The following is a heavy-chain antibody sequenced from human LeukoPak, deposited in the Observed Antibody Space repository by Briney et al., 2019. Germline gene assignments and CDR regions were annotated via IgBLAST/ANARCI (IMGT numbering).Heavy chain of an antibody. Sequence: ASVKVSCKASGYTFTSYYMHWVRQAPGQGLEWMGIINPSGGSTSYAQKFQGRLTMTRDTSTSTVYMELSSLRSEDTAVYYCAREVGGELLPYYFDYWGQGTLVTVSS. CDR1: GYTFTSYY. CDR3: AREVGGELLPYYFDY. D-gene: IGHD3-10*01. CDR2: INPSGGST. J-gene: IGHJ4*02. V-gene: IGHV1-46*03.